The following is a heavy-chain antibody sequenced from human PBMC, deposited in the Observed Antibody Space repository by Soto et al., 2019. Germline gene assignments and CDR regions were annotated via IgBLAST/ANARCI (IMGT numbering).Heavy chain of an antibody. Sequence: QVHLVQSGAEVKKPGSSVKVSCMASGGTFSTYGVSWVRQAPGQGLEWMGGITPLVGTANYAQKFQGRVTIRADESMTTAYMEMRSLRSDDTGVYFCAREADRRWLHLFEYWGQGTLVTVSS. D-gene: IGHD5-12*01. J-gene: IGHJ4*02. CDR2: ITPLVGTA. CDR3: AREADRRWLHLFEY. V-gene: IGHV1-69*01. CDR1: GGTFSTYG.